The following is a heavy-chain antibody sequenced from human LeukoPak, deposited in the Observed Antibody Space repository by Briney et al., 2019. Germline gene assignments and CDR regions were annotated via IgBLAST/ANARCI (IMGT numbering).Heavy chain of an antibody. CDR3: TRKIGTGFQVNYYYYMDV. CDR2: IHFSGST. V-gene: IGHV4-59*01. Sequence: PSETLSLTCTVSGGSLSSDYWSWFRQPPRKGLEWIGYIHFSGSTTYNPSLKSRVTISIDTSKNQFSLNLSSVTAADTAVYYCTRKIGTGFQVNYYYYMDVWGKGTTVTVSS. CDR1: GGSLSSDY. J-gene: IGHJ6*03. D-gene: IGHD2-2*01.